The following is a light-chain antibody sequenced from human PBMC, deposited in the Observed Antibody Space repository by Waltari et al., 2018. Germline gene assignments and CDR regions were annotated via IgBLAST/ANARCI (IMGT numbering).Light chain of an antibody. J-gene: IGLJ3*02. CDR2: EVS. Sequence: QSALTQVAAVSGAPGQSITISCTGTSDDIGHYNYVYWFQQNPGKAPKVIIDEVSNRTSRVSERFSGSKSGDTASLPISWLQAEDEAHYYCISYTSANTWVFGVGTKLTVL. CDR1: SDDIGHYNY. V-gene: IGLV2-14*01. CDR3: ISYTSANTWV.